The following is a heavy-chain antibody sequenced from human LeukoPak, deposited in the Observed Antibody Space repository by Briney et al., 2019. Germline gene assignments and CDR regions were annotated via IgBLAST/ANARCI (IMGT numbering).Heavy chain of an antibody. CDR1: GFTFSSYS. D-gene: IGHD6-19*01. J-gene: IGHJ4*02. V-gene: IGHV3-48*01. Sequence: GGSLRLSCVGSGFTFSSYSMDWVRQAPGKGLEWVSYISGTSNTIYYADSVKGRFTVSRDNAKNSLYLQMNSLRAEDTAIYYCARDLGSYSSGWYMGFDYWGQGTLVTVSS. CDR3: ARDLGSYSSGWYMGFDY. CDR2: ISGTSNTI.